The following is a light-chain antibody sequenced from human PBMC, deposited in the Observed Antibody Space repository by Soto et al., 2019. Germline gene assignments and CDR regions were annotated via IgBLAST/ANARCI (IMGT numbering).Light chain of an antibody. Sequence: DIQLTQSPSFLSASVGDRVTITCRASQGISTYLAWYLQRPGKAPKLLIYGASTLQRGVPSRFSGSGSGTEFTLTISSLQPEDVGTYYCQQLNSDWYAFGQGTKLEIK. J-gene: IGKJ2*01. CDR1: QGISTY. CDR3: QQLNSDWYA. V-gene: IGKV1-9*01. CDR2: GAS.